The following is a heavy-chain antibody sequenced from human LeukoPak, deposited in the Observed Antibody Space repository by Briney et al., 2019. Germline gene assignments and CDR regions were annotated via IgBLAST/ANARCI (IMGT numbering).Heavy chain of an antibody. D-gene: IGHD2-2*01. Sequence: SVKVSCKASGGTFSSYAISWVRQAPGQGLEWMGRIIPILGIANYAQKFQGRVTIAADKSTSTAYMELSSLRSEDTAVYYCARDPHEGTSATNYYYYGMDVWGQGTTVTVSS. CDR2: IIPILGIA. CDR3: ARDPHEGTSATNYYYYGMDV. V-gene: IGHV1-69*04. CDR1: GGTFSSYA. J-gene: IGHJ6*02.